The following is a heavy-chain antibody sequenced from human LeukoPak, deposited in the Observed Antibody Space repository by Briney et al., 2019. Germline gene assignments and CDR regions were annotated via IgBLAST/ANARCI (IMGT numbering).Heavy chain of an antibody. CDR2: LSTSGTTI. D-gene: IGHD5-12*01. CDR1: GFTFSDYS. Sequence: GGSLRLSCTASGFTFSDYSMNWVRQAAGTGLEWISYLSTSGTTIYYADSVKGRFTISRDNAKNSLYLQMDSLRAEDTAVYYCAREMGGYPFDYWGQGTLVTVSS. J-gene: IGHJ4*02. V-gene: IGHV3-48*04. CDR3: AREMGGYPFDY.